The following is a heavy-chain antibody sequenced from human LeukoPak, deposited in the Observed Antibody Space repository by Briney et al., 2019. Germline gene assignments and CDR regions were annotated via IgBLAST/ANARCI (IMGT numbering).Heavy chain of an antibody. Sequence: PSETLSLTCSVAGGSIGSYYGSWVRQPPGKGREWGGYIYYSGSTNYNPSLKSRVTISVATSKTQFSLQLSSVTAADTAVYYCARHQLAGTWYPYFDYWGRGTLVTVSS. CDR1: GGSIGSYY. CDR2: IYYSGST. CDR3: ARHQLAGTWYPYFDY. V-gene: IGHV4-59*08. J-gene: IGHJ4*02. D-gene: IGHD6-13*01.